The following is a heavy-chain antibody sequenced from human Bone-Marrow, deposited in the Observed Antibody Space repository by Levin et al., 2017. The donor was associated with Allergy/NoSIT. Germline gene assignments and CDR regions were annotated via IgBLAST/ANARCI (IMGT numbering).Heavy chain of an antibody. Sequence: GESLKISCAASGFTFSSYAMSWVRQAPGKGLEWVSAISGSGGSTYYADSVKGRFTISRDNSKNTLYLQMNSLRAEDTAVYYCAKGKVGAAAQRYMDVWGKGTTVTVSS. CDR1: GFTFSSYA. CDR3: AKGKVGAAAQRYMDV. V-gene: IGHV3-23*01. CDR2: ISGSGGST. J-gene: IGHJ6*03. D-gene: IGHD6-13*01.